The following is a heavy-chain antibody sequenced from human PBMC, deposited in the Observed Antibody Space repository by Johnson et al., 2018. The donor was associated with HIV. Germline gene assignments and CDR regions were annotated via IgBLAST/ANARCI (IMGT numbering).Heavy chain of an antibody. CDR2: ISSSDSTI. CDR1: GFTFSDYY. Sequence: VQLVESGGGLVKPGGSLRLSCAASGFTFSDYYMSWIRQAPGKGLEWVSYISSSDSTIYYAESVKGRFTISRDNTKNSLYLQMTSLRAEDTAVYYCASPSAVDAFDIWGQGTMVTVSS. V-gene: IGHV3-11*04. CDR3: ASPSAVDAFDI. J-gene: IGHJ3*02.